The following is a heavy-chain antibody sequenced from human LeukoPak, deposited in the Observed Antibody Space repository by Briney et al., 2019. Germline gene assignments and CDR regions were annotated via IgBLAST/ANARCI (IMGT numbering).Heavy chain of an antibody. CDR1: GGSFSGYY. D-gene: IGHD2-8*01. CDR3: ARSSKRYCTNGGCSRWFDP. Sequence: SETLSLTCAVYGGSFSGYYWSWIRQPPGKGLERIGEINHSGSTNYNPSLKSRVTISVDTSKNQFSLKLSSVTAADTAVYYCARSSKRYCTNGGCSRWFDPWGQGTPVAVSS. J-gene: IGHJ5*02. CDR2: INHSGST. V-gene: IGHV4-34*01.